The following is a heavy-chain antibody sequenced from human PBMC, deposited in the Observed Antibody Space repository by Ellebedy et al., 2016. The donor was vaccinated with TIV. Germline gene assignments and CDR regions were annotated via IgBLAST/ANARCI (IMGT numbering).Heavy chain of an antibody. V-gene: IGHV3-23*01. Sequence: GESLKISXAASGFTFSSYAMSWVRQAPGKGLEWVSAISGSGGSTYYADSVKGRFTISRDNSKNTLYLQMNSLRAEDTAVYYCAREGYSYGDREYYFDYWGQGTLVTVSS. CDR1: GFTFSSYA. D-gene: IGHD5-18*01. CDR2: ISGSGGST. J-gene: IGHJ4*02. CDR3: AREGYSYGDREYYFDY.